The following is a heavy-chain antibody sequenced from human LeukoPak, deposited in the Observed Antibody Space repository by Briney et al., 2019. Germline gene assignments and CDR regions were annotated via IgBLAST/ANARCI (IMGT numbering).Heavy chain of an antibody. CDR1: GGSFSGYY. CDR2: INHSGST. V-gene: IGHV4-34*01. CDR3: ARGRRPGSGWYHPFDY. Sequence: PSETLSLTCAVYGGSFSGYYWSWIRQPPGKGLEWIGEINHSGSTNYNPSLKSRVTISVDTSKNQFSLKLSSVTAADTAVYYCARGRRPGSGWYHPFDYWGQGTLVTVSS. D-gene: IGHD6-19*01. J-gene: IGHJ4*02.